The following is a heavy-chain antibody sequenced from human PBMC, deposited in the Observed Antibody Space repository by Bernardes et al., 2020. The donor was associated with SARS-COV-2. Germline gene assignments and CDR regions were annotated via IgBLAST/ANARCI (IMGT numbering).Heavy chain of an antibody. Sequence: GQSLTISCKGSGYSFSTWWIGWVRQRPGTGLEWMGIIYPADSDTKYNPTLQGQVTISADKSISTAYLQLSNLKASDTAIYYCASHLRYSKSWFYYYGVDVWGQGTTVTVSS. J-gene: IGHJ6*02. CDR3: ASHLRYSKSWFYYYGVDV. D-gene: IGHD6-13*01. CDR2: IYPADSDT. V-gene: IGHV5-51*01. CDR1: GYSFSTWW.